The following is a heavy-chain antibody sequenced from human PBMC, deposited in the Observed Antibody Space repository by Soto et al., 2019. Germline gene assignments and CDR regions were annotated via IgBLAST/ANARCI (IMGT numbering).Heavy chain of an antibody. CDR1: GVTLSNFG. D-gene: IGHD2-21*01. J-gene: IGHJ4*02. CDR2: ISRDGSAM. V-gene: IGHV3-30*03. Sequence: QVQLVESGGGVVQPGRSLRLSCAASGVTLSNFGMHWVRQAPGKGLEWVAVISRDGSAMLYADSVKGRFTISRDSSRNTLYLQMNSLRAEDTAVYHCVGEVASGYWGQGTLVTVSS. CDR3: VGEVASGY.